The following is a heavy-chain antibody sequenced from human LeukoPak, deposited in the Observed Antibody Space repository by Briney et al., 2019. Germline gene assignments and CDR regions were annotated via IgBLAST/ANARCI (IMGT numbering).Heavy chain of an antibody. V-gene: IGHV4-39*07. CDR2: ISHSGST. J-gene: IGHJ4*02. CDR3: ARDLGDYWSGFRSYFFDY. CDR1: GGSISSGNYY. D-gene: IGHD3-3*01. Sequence: SETLSLTCTVSGGSISSGNYYWGWIRQPPGKGLEWIGSISHSGSTYYNASLKSRVRISVDTSKNQFSLKLSSVTAADTAVYYCARDLGDYWSGFRSYFFDYWGQGTLATVSS.